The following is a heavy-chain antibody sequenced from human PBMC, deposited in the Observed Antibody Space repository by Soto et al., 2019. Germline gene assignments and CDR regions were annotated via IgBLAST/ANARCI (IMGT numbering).Heavy chain of an antibody. D-gene: IGHD5-12*01. CDR3: ARAISGYVS. J-gene: IGHJ5*02. CDR2: INAGNGDT. V-gene: IGHV1-3*01. CDR1: GITYSPYA. Sequence: ASVQVSCKASGITYSPYAIHWVRQVPGQRLEWMGWINAGNGDTRYSQKFQGRVTLTRDTSANTAYMDLSSLRSEDTAIYYCARAISGYVSWGQGTLVTVSS.